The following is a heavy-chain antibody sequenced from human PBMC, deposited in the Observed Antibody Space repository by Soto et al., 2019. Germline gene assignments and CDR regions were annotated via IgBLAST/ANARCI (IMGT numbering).Heavy chain of an antibody. CDR3: LILRYFDWLSDY. D-gene: IGHD3-9*01. J-gene: IGHJ4*02. CDR2: ISSSSSYI. V-gene: IGHV3-21*04. Sequence: GGSLRLSCAASGFTCSSYSVNWVRQAPGKGLEWVSSISSSSSYIYYADSVKGRFTISRDNAKNSLYLQMNSLRAEDTAVYYCLILRYFDWLSDYWGQGTLVTVSS. CDR1: GFTCSSYS.